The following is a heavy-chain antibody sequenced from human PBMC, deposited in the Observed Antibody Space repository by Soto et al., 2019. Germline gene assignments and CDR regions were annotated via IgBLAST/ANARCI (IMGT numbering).Heavy chain of an antibody. CDR3: ARERTTVTTYYFDY. D-gene: IGHD4-17*01. J-gene: IGHJ4*02. CDR2: ISSSSSYI. CDR1: GFTFSSYS. V-gene: IGHV3-21*01. Sequence: EVQLVESGGGLVKPGGSLRLSCAASGFTFSSYSMNWVRQAPGKGLEWVSSISSSSSYIYYADSVKGRFTISRDNAKNSLSLQMNSLRAEDTAVYYCARERTTVTTYYFDYWGQGTLVTVSS.